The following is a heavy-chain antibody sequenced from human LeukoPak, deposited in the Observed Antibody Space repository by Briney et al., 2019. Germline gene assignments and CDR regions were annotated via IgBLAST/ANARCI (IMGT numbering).Heavy chain of an antibody. J-gene: IGHJ3*02. D-gene: IGHD3-16*01. CDR3: ARMAPPGRQVGDFGTSDI. Sequence: SETLSLTCTVSGGSISTSSWSWIRHPPGKDLEWLGYIHYSGSTYYHPSLKSRVAISVDTSKNQISLNLSSVTAADTAVYYCARMAPPGRQVGDFGTSDIWGQGTFVTVSS. CDR2: IHYSGST. CDR1: GGSISTSS. V-gene: IGHV4-59*01.